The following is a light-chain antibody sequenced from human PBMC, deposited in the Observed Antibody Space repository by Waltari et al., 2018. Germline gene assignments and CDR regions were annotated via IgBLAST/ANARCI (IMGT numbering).Light chain of an antibody. Sequence: QSVLTQPPSASGTPVQRVTISCSGSSANIGSNPVNWYQQLPGTAPKLLINNNSQRPSGVPDRFSGSKSGTSASLAISGLLSDDEAEYYWAAWDDSLSGYVFGTGTNVSVL. J-gene: IGLJ1*01. CDR3: AAWDDSLSGYV. CDR2: NNS. V-gene: IGLV1-44*01. CDR1: SANIGSNP.